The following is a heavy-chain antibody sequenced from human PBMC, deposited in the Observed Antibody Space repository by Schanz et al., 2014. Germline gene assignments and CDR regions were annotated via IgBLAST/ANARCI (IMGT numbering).Heavy chain of an antibody. CDR1: GFTFGNFF. V-gene: IGHV3-48*01. CDR3: ARDPNYDILTGYYVGYYFDY. D-gene: IGHD3-9*01. J-gene: IGHJ4*02. CDR2: ISSGGTTI. Sequence: EVQLVESGGGLVQPGGSLRLSCAASGFTFGNFFMSWVRQAPGKGLEWIAYISSGGTTIYYADSVKGRFTISRDNSKNTLYLQMNSLRAEDTAVYYCARDPNYDILTGYYVGYYFDYWGQGTLVTVSS.